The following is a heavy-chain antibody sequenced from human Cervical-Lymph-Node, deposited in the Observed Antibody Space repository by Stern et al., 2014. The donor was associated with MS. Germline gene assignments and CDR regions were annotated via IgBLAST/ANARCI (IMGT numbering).Heavy chain of an antibody. D-gene: IGHD6-13*01. V-gene: IGHV1-69*01. J-gene: IGHJ5*02. Sequence: VNLVESGAEVTKPGSSVKVSCKASGGTFSKFPSSWVRQAPGQGLEWMGGIFPVFGTPTYAQEFRGRVTMTADVSTSTVYMELSSLRSDDTAVYYCALSSETSDRWYSLGYDLWGQGTLVTVSS. CDR2: IFPVFGTP. CDR1: GGTFSKFP. CDR3: ALSSETSDRWYSLGYDL.